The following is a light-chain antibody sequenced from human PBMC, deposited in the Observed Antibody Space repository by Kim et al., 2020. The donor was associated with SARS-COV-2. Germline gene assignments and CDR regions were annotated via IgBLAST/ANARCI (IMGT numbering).Light chain of an antibody. CDR3: NSPDSSDHWV. CDR1: SLSTYS. CDR2: GPS. V-gene: IGLV3-19*01. J-gene: IGLJ3*02. Sequence: SVALGQTVRITCQGDSLSTYSASWYQQKSGQAPVFVMSGPSRPSRTPGRSSGSSSGPTASLTITGAQAEAEADYYCNSPDSSDHWVFGGGTKLTVL.